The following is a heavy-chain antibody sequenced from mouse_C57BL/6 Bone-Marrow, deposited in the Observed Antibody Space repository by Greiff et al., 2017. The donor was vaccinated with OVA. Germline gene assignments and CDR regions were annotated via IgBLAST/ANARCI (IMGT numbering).Heavy chain of an antibody. CDR1: GYAFSSSW. CDR3: ARRGGFRD. J-gene: IGHJ3*01. Sequence: VQLQQSGPELVKPGASVKISCKASGYAFSSSWMNWVKQRPGKGLEWIGRIYPGDGDTNYNGKFKGKATLTADKSSSTAYMQLSSLTSEDSAVYFYARRGGFRDWGQGTLVTVSA. CDR2: IYPGDGDT. V-gene: IGHV1-82*01.